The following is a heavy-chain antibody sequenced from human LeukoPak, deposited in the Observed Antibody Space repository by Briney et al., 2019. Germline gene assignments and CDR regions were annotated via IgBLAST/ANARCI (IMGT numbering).Heavy chain of an antibody. V-gene: IGHV1-46*01. Sequence: ASVKVSCKASGYTFTSYYMHWVRQAPGQGLEWMGIINPSGGSTSYAQKFQGRVTMTRDTSTSTVYMDLSSLRSEDTAVYYCARDRGDGYYYYYMDVWGKGTTVTVSS. CDR2: INPSGGST. CDR3: ARDRGDGYYYYYMDV. D-gene: IGHD4-17*01. CDR1: GYTFTSYY. J-gene: IGHJ6*03.